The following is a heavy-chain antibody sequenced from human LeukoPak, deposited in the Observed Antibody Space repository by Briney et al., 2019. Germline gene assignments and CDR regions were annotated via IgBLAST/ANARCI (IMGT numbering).Heavy chain of an antibody. CDR1: GVTFSSID. D-gene: IGHD2-15*01. CDR2: ISYDGSNK. J-gene: IGHJ4*02. Sequence: GGTLRLSCAASGVTFSSIDMHWVRQAPAKGLEWVAVISYDGSNKYYADSVKGRFTIYRDNSNNTLYLQMKSMIAEDTAVYYCAKDYGCSRVSLTGCWGQPSLVTVSS. CDR3: AKDYGCSRVSLTGC. V-gene: IGHV3-30*18.